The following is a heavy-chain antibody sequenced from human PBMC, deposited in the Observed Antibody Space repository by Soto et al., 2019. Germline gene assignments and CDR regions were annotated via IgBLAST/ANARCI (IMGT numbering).Heavy chain of an antibody. CDR2: IYYSGST. V-gene: IGHV4-59*07. Sequence: SDTLSLTCAVSGSSISSNYLRWFRHPPGKGLEWLGDIYYSGSTNYNAFLKNRGTTSVYTSKNQPLRKLRSMRRAETADFDCKRCCGFGLLEYWLDSWGHGTLVTVSS. CDR1: GSSISSNY. J-gene: IGHJ5*01. D-gene: IGHD3-3*01. CDR3: KRCCGFGLLEYWLDS.